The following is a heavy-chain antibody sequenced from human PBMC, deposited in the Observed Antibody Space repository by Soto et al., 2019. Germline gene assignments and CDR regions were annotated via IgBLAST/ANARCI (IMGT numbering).Heavy chain of an antibody. Sequence: VQLVQSGAEVKKPGASVKLSCKAPADTFTSYYIHWVRQAPGHGLEWMGIINPNGGSTRFAQTFQGRITMTRDTSTSTVYMELRSLRSEDTAIYYCARESEDLTSNFDYWGQGTLVTVSS. J-gene: IGHJ4*02. V-gene: IGHV1-46*01. CDR3: ARESEDLTSNFDY. CDR2: INPNGGST. CDR1: ADTFTSYY.